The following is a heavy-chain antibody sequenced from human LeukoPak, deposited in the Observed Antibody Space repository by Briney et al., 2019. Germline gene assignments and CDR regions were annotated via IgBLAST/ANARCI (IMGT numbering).Heavy chain of an antibody. Sequence: GGSLRLSCAASGFTFSSYAMHWVRQAPGKGLEYVSAISSNGGSTYYANSVKGRFTISRDNSKNTLYLQMGSLRAEDMAVYYCARSGYYDRWYFDYWGQGTLVTVSS. V-gene: IGHV3-64*01. D-gene: IGHD3-22*01. J-gene: IGHJ4*02. CDR2: ISSNGGST. CDR3: ARSGYYDRWYFDY. CDR1: GFTFSSYA.